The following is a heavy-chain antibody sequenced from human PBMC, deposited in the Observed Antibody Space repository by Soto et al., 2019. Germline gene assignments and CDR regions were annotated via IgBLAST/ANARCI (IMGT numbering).Heavy chain of an antibody. Sequence: SETLSLTCTVSGGSISSSIYYWGWIRQPPGKGLEWIGSIYYSGSTYYNPSPKSRVTISVDTSKNQFSLKLSSVTAADTAVYYCARPSPRYCSGGSCLEFPDAFDIWGQGTMVTVSS. CDR2: IYYSGST. D-gene: IGHD2-15*01. V-gene: IGHV4-39*01. CDR3: ARPSPRYCSGGSCLEFPDAFDI. J-gene: IGHJ3*02. CDR1: GGSISSSIYY.